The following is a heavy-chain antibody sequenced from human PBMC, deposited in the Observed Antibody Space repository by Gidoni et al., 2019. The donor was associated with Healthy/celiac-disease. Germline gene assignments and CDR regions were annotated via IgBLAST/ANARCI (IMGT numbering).Heavy chain of an antibody. CDR2: IYYSGST. D-gene: IGHD6-13*01. CDR1: GGSISSSSYY. V-gene: IGHV4-39*01. Sequence: QLQLQESGPGLVKPSETLSLTCTVSGGSISSSSYYCGWIRQPPGKGLEWIGSIYYSGSTYYNPSLKSRVTISVDTSKNQFSLKLSSVTAADTAVYYCARQYSSSWYGMDVWGQGTTVTVSS. J-gene: IGHJ6*02. CDR3: ARQYSSSWYGMDV.